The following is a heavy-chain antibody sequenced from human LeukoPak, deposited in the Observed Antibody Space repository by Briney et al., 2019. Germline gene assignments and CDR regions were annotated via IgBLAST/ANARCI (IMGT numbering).Heavy chain of an antibody. CDR2: IYYSGSA. CDR3: ARWHGYSYGYRAYFDY. D-gene: IGHD5-18*01. V-gene: IGHV4-31*03. J-gene: IGHJ4*02. CDR1: GGSISSGGYY. Sequence: PSQTLSLTCTVSGGSISSGGYYWSWIRQHPGKGLEWIGYIYYSGSAYYNPSLKSRVTISVDTSKNQFSLKLSSVTAADTAVYYCARWHGYSYGYRAYFDYWGQGTLVTVSS.